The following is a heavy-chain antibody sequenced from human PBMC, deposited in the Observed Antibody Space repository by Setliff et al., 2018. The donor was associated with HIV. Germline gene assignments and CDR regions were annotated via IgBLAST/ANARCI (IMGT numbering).Heavy chain of an antibody. CDR2: IIPFFGSA. J-gene: IGHJ3*02. V-gene: IGHV1-69*13. CDR3: ARRHFYDSSGQVWAFDI. D-gene: IGHD3-22*01. CDR1: GGTFSTSA. Sequence: ASVKVSCKASGGTFSTSAISWMRQAPGQGLERMGGIIPFFGSANYAQKFQGRLTITADASSSTAYMDLSSLTSEDTAVYYCARRHFYDSSGQVWAFDIWGQGTMVTVSS.